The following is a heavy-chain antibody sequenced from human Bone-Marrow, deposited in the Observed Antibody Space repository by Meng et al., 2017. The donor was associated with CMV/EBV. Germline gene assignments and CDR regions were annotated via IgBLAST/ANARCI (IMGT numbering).Heavy chain of an antibody. CDR1: GLKFRSYA. J-gene: IGHJ4*02. CDR3: ARDLQWLGAIDY. V-gene: IGHV3-30*04. Sequence: EAEGLKFRSYAMHWGRQAPGKGLEWVTVISYDGSNKYYADSVKGRFTISRDNSKNTLYLQMNSLRAEDTAVYYCARDLQWLGAIDYWGQGTLVTVSS. CDR2: ISYDGSNK. D-gene: IGHD6-19*01.